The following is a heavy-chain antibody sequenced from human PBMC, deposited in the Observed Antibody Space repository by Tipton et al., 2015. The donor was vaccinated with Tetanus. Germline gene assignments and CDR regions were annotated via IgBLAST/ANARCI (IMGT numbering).Heavy chain of an antibody. Sequence: TLSLTCAVSGGSISSSNWWSWVRQPPGKGLEWIGEIYHSGSTNYNPSLKSRVTISVDKSKNQFSLKLSSVTAADTAVYYCARDLRDYGGNSYYYYGMDVWGQGTTVTVSS. CDR2: IYHSGST. CDR1: GGSISSSNW. J-gene: IGHJ6*02. D-gene: IGHD4-23*01. CDR3: ARDLRDYGGNSYYYYGMDV. V-gene: IGHV4-4*02.